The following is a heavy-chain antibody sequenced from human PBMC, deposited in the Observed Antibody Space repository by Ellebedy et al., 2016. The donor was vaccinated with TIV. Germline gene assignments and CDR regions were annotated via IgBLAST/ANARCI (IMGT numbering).Heavy chain of an antibody. CDR3: ARDSWDRTVDY. CDR1: GFTLSNYW. CDR2: IGRDGSEQ. J-gene: IGHJ4*02. Sequence: GESLKISXAASGFTLSNYWMSWVRHTPGKGLQWVTNIGRDGSEQYYVASVEGRFTVPRDNAKNSLYLQMNSLRAEDTAVYYCARDSWDRTVDYWGQGTLVTVSS. D-gene: IGHD1-26*01. V-gene: IGHV3-7*01.